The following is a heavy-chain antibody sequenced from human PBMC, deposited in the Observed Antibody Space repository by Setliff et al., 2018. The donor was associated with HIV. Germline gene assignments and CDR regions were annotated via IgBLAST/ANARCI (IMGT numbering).Heavy chain of an antibody. CDR1: GTSITDSFYH. D-gene: IGHD2-15*01. V-gene: IGHV4-61*09. CDR2: IYPSGGT. CDR3: ARRGTIWHGVDYHYMDV. J-gene: IGHJ6*03. Sequence: SETLSLTCTVSGTSITDSFYHWSWIRQPAGRGLEWIGHIYPSGGTDYNPSLKSRVTISIDTSKNQFSLQLSSVTAADTAVYYCARRGTIWHGVDYHYMDVWGKGTTVTVSS.